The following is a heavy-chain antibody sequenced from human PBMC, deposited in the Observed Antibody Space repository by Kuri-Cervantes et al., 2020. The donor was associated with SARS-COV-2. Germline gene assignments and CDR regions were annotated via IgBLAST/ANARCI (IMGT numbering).Heavy chain of an antibody. CDR2: INPNSGGT. Sequence: ASVKVSCKASGYTFTGYYMHWVRQAPGQGLEWMGWINPNSGGTNYAQKFQGRVTMTRDTSISTAYMELSRLRSDDTAVYDCARDRGGTTVTTYNTFDYWGQGTLVTVSS. J-gene: IGHJ4*02. CDR1: GYTFTGYY. V-gene: IGHV1-2*02. CDR3: ARDRGGTTVTTYNTFDY. D-gene: IGHD4-17*01.